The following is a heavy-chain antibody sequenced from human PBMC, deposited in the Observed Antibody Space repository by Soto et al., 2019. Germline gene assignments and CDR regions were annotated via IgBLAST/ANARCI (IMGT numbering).Heavy chain of an antibody. Sequence: GGSLRLSCASSGFPFSSYGMHWVRQAPGKGLEWVAVIWYDGSNKYYADSVKGRFTISRDNSKNTLYLQMNSLRAEDTAVYYCARDANNGGRLYYYFDYWGQGTLVTVSS. J-gene: IGHJ4*02. D-gene: IGHD4-17*01. CDR3: ARDANNGGRLYYYFDY. CDR2: IWYDGSNK. V-gene: IGHV3-33*01. CDR1: GFPFSSYG.